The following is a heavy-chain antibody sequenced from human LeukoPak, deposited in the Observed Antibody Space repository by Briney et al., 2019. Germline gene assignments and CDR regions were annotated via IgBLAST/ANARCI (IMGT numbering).Heavy chain of an antibody. D-gene: IGHD5-12*01. CDR1: GFTFADQP. Sequence: GGSLRLSCSASGFTFADQPFTWVRQAPGKGLEWVAFIRTTDYGGTAEYATSVKGRFTVPRDDSESMVYLQMDSLQSEDTAVYYCCRGYATLPYWGQGTLVTVSS. CDR3: CRGYATLPY. J-gene: IGHJ4*02. CDR2: IRTTDYGGTA. V-gene: IGHV3-49*04.